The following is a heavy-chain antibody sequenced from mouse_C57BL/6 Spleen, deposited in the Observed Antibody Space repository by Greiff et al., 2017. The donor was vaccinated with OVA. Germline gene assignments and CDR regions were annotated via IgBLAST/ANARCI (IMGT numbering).Heavy chain of an antibody. J-gene: IGHJ4*01. CDR3: ARGNCYGSRNYAMDY. CDR2: INPNYGTT. V-gene: IGHV1-39*01. D-gene: IGHD1-1*01. CDR1: GYSFTDYN. Sequence: VQLKQSGPELVKPGASVKISCKASGYSFTDYNMNWVKQSNGKSLEWIGVINPNYGTTSYNQKFKGKATLTVDQSSSTAYMQLNSLTSEDSAVYYCARGNCYGSRNYAMDYWGQGTSVTVSS.